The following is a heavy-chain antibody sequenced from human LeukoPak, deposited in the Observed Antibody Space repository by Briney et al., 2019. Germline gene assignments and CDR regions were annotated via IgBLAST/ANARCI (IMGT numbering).Heavy chain of an antibody. CDR1: GGSISSYY. J-gene: IGHJ4*02. D-gene: IGHD6-13*01. V-gene: IGHV4-59*01. CDR3: ARGRSSWYVGPFDY. Sequence: PSETLSLTCTVSGGSISSYYWSWIRQPPGKGLEWIGYIYDSGSTNYNPSLKSRVTISVDTSKNQFSLKVSSVTAADTAVYYCARGRSSWYVGPFDYWGQGTLVTVSS. CDR2: IYDSGST.